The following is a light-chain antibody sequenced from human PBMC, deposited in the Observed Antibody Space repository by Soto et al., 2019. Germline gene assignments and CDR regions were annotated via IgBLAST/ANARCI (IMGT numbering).Light chain of an antibody. Sequence: QSVLTQPASVSGSPGQSISISCTGTSSVVGGYKYVSWYQQHPGKAPKLLIYEVSNRPSGVSNRFSGSKSGNTASVTISGLQAEDEADYYCSSYTSTTTEVFGTGTKATVL. CDR2: EVS. J-gene: IGLJ1*01. CDR1: SSVVGGYKY. CDR3: SSYTSTTTEV. V-gene: IGLV2-14*01.